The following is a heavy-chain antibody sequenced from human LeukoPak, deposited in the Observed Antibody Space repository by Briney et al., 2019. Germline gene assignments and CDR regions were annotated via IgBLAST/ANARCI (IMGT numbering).Heavy chain of an antibody. J-gene: IGHJ4*02. Sequence: GGSLRLSCAASGFTFSSYAMSWVRQAPGKGLEWVSAISGSGGSTYYADSVKGRFTISRDNSENTLYLQMNSLRAEGTAVYYCAKDDYYDSSGYYSLDYWGQGTLVTVSS. CDR1: GFTFSSYA. CDR3: AKDDYYDSSGYYSLDY. CDR2: ISGSGGST. V-gene: IGHV3-23*01. D-gene: IGHD3-22*01.